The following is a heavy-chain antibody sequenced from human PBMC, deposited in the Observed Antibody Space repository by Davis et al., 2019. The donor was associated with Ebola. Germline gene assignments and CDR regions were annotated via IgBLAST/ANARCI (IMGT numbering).Heavy chain of an antibody. V-gene: IGHV3-74*01. CDR1: GFTFSSYW. CDR3: ARSLGGSGYYYDAFDI. Sequence: GESLKISCAASGFTFSSYWMHWVRQAPGKGLVWVSRINSDGSSTSYADSVKGRFTISRDNAKNTLYLQMNSLRAEDTAVYYCARSLGGSGYYYDAFDIWGQGTMVTVSS. D-gene: IGHD3-22*01. J-gene: IGHJ3*02. CDR2: INSDGSST.